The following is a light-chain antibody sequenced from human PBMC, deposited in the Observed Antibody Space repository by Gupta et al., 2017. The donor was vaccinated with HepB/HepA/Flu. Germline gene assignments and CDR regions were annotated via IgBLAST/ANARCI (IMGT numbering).Light chain of an antibody. CDR2: QDR. J-gene: IGLJ2*01. V-gene: IGLV3-1*01. Sequence: SYELTQPPSVSVSPGQTASITCSGDKLGDKYACWYQQKPGQYPVLVIYQDRKRPSGSPERFSGSNAGNTATLTISGTQAMDEADYYCQAWDSSTGVFGGGTKLTVL. CDR1: KLGDKY. CDR3: QAWDSSTGV.